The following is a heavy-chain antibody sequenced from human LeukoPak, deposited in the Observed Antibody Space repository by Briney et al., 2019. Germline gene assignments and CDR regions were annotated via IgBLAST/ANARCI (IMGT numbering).Heavy chain of an antibody. D-gene: IGHD4-17*01. CDR2: ISYDGGNK. CDR1: GFTFSSYP. V-gene: IGHV3-30*04. J-gene: IGHJ4*02. CDR3: ARGVIYTDYADYFDY. Sequence: GGSLRLSCAASGFTFSSYPVHWVRQAPGKGLEWVALISYDGGNKFYAESVRGRFTISRDNSKNTVYLQMNSLRVKDTAVYYCARGVIYTDYADYFDYWGQGTRVTVSS.